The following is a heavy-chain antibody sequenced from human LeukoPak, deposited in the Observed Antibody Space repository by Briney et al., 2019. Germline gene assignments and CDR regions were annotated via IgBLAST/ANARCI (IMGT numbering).Heavy chain of an antibody. D-gene: IGHD3-16*01. Sequence: GGSLRLSCAASGFTFSNYGMHWVRQAPGKGLGWVAFIRYDGSNKYYADSVKGRFTISRDNAKNSLYLQMNSLRAEDTAVYYCAREGITVSHDLDYWGQGTLVTVSS. V-gene: IGHV3-30*02. J-gene: IGHJ4*02. CDR2: IRYDGSNK. CDR3: AREGITVSHDLDY. CDR1: GFTFSNYG.